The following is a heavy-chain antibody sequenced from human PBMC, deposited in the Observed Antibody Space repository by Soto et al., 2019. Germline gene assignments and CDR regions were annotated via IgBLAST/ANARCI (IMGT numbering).Heavy chain of an antibody. CDR2: MNPNSGNT. Sequence: GASVKVSCKASGYPFPSSDINWVRQATGQGLEWMGWMNPNSGNTGYAQKLQGRVNITRNTSINTAYMELSSLRSEDTAVYYCARVYCSGGSCYSGPFDYRGQGTLVTVSS. CDR3: ARVYCSGGSCYSGPFDY. CDR1: GYPFPSSD. V-gene: IGHV1-8*01. D-gene: IGHD2-15*01. J-gene: IGHJ4*02.